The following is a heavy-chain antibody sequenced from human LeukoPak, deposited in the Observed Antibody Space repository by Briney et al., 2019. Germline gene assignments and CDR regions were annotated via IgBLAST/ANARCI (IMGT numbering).Heavy chain of an antibody. Sequence: SETLSLTCTVSGGSVSSGGYYWSWIRQHPGKGLEWIGYIYYSGSTYYNPSLKSRVTISVDTSKNQFSLKLSSVTAADTAVYYCARGQIAAAEPHNWFDPWGQGTLVTVSS. J-gene: IGHJ5*02. CDR3: ARGQIAAAEPHNWFDP. D-gene: IGHD6-13*01. CDR2: IYYSGST. V-gene: IGHV4-31*03. CDR1: GGSVSSGGYY.